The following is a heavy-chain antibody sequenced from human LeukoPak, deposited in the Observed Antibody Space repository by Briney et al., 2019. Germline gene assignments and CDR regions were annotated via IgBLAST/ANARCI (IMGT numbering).Heavy chain of an antibody. CDR3: ARDRSTSLEGWFDP. D-gene: IGHD2-2*01. CDR2: ISGSGGST. V-gene: IGHV3-23*01. J-gene: IGHJ5*02. CDR1: GFTFSNYA. Sequence: GGSLRLSCAASGFTFSNYAMSWVRQAPGKGLEWVSGISGSGGSTYYADSVKGRFTISRDNSKNTLYLQMNSLRAEDTAVYYCARDRSTSLEGWFDPWGQGTLVTVSS.